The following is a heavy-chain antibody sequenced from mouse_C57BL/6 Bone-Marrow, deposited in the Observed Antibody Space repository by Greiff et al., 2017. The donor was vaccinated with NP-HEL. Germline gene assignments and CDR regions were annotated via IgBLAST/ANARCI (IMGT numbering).Heavy chain of an antibody. D-gene: IGHD1-1*01. CDR1: GYTFTSYL. Sequence: QVQLQPGAELVKPGASLKLSCKASGYTFTSYLMHWVKQRPGRGLEWIGRIDPNSGGTKYNEKFKSKATLTVDKPSSTAYMQLNSLTSEDSAVYYCARYYYGSSSFDYWGQGTTLTVSS. CDR3: ARYYYGSSSFDY. CDR2: IDPNSGGT. J-gene: IGHJ2*01. V-gene: IGHV1-72*01.